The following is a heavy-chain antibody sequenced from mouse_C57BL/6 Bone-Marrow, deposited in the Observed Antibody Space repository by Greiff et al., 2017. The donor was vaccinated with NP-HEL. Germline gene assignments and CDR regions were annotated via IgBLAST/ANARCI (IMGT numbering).Heavy chain of an antibody. CDR2: IDPEDGDT. D-gene: IGHD2-1*01. Sequence: EVKLQQSGAELVRPGASVKLSCTASGFNIKDYYMHWVKQRPEQGLEWIGRIDPEDGDTEYAPKFQGKATMTADTSSNTAYLQLSSLTSEDTAVYYCTLYGNYRYFDVWGTGTTVTVSS. CDR3: TLYGNYRYFDV. J-gene: IGHJ1*03. CDR1: GFNIKDYY. V-gene: IGHV14-1*01.